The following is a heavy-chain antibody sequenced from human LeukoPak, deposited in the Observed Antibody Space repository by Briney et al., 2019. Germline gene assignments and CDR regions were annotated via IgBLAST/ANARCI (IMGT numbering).Heavy chain of an antibody. V-gene: IGHV3-21*01. Sequence: GGSLRLSCEASGFTFSIYFMNWVRQAPGKGLEWVSSINDISSYRYYADSVKDRFTISRDNARNSVFLQMNSLRAEDSAVYYCVPGERGSYGPFNYWGQGALVTVSA. CDR2: INDISSYR. D-gene: IGHD1-26*01. CDR1: GFTFSIYF. J-gene: IGHJ4*02. CDR3: VPGERGSYGPFNY.